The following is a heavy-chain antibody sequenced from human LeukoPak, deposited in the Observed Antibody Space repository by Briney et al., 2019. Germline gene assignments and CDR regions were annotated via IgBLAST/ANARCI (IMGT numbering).Heavy chain of an antibody. J-gene: IGHJ4*02. Sequence: PGGSLRLSCAASGFTFSSYSMNWVRQAPGKGLEWVSYISSSSSTIYYADSVKGRFTISRDNAKNSLYLQMNSLRAEDTAVYYCARVPLPLYSVCLMIDYWGQGTLVTVSS. V-gene: IGHV3-48*01. CDR1: GFTFSSYS. D-gene: IGHD5/OR15-5a*01. CDR2: ISSSSSTI. CDR3: ARVPLPLYSVCLMIDY.